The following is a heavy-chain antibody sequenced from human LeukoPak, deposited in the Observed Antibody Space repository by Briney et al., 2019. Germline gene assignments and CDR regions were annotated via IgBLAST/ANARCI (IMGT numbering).Heavy chain of an antibody. CDR3: ARGPGVPTPFDY. V-gene: IGHV4-34*01. CDR2: INHSGST. Sequence: ASETLSLTWAVYGGSFSGYYWSWIRQPPGKGLEWIGEINHSGSTNYNPSLKSRVTISVDTSKNQFSLKLSSVTAADTAVYYCARGPGVPTPFDYWGQGTLVTVSS. CDR1: GGSFSGYY. D-gene: IGHD3-10*01. J-gene: IGHJ4*02.